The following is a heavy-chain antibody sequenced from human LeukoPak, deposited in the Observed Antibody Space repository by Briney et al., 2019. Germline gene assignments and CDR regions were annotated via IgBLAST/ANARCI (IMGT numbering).Heavy chain of an antibody. J-gene: IGHJ5*02. CDR3: ARVRNLRNWFDP. CDR1: GGSFSGYY. CDR2: INHSGST. Sequence: SETLSLTRAVYGGSFSGYYWSWIRQPPGKGLEWIGEINHSGSTNYNPSLKSRVTISVDTSKNQFSLKLSSVTAADTAVYYCARVRNLRNWFDPWGQGTLVTVSS. V-gene: IGHV4-34*01.